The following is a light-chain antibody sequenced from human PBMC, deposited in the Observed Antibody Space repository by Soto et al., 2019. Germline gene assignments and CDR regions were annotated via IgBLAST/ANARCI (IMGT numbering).Light chain of an antibody. V-gene: IGLV1-47*01. CDR1: ASTIGRNY. J-gene: IGLJ1*01. Sequence: QSALTQSPSASGTPGQRVTISCSGSASTIGRNYVYWYQQLPGTAPKLLIYRNNQRPSGVPDRFSGSKSGTSASLAISGLRSEDEADYYCAAWDDSLSANYVFGTGTKVTVL. CDR2: RNN. CDR3: AAWDDSLSANYV.